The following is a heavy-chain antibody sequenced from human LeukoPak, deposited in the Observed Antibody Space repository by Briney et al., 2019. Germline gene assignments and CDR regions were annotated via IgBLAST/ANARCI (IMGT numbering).Heavy chain of an antibody. CDR2: IYTSGST. CDR3: ARSSPVGATLYFDY. CDR1: GGSISSGSYY. D-gene: IGHD1-26*01. J-gene: IGHJ4*02. Sequence: SQTLSLTCTVSGGSISSGSYYWSWIRQPAGKGLEWIGRIYTSGSTNYNPSLKSRVTISVDTSKNQFSLKLSSVTAADTAVYYCARSSPVGATLYFDYWGQGTLVTVSS. V-gene: IGHV4-61*02.